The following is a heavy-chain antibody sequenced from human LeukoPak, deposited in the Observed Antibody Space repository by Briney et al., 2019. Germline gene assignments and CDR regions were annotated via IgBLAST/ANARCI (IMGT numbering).Heavy chain of an antibody. CDR2: IHSSGNT. V-gene: IGHV4-38-2*02. CDR1: GYSISSGYY. CDR3: ARGRGDDYGEHLPEYFQH. J-gene: IGHJ1*01. Sequence: SETLSLTCTVSGYSISSGYYWGWIRQPPGKRLEWVGSIHSSGNTYYNPTLKSRVTISVDTSKNQFSLKLSSVTAADMAVYYCARGRGDDYGEHLPEYFQHWGQGTLVTVSS. D-gene: IGHD4-17*01.